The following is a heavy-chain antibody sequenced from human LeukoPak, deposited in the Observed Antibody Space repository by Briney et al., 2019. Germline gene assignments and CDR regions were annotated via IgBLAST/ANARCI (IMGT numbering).Heavy chain of an antibody. J-gene: IGHJ4*02. V-gene: IGHV1-2*06. CDR2: INPNSGGT. CDR3: ARDLGEWSYYFDY. D-gene: IGHD3-16*01. CDR1: GYTFTGYY. Sequence: ASVKVSCKASGYTFTGYYMHWVRQAPGQGLEWMGRINPNSGGTNYAQKFQRRVTMTRDTSISTAYMELSRLRSDDTAVYYCARDLGEWSYYFDYWGQGTLVTVSS.